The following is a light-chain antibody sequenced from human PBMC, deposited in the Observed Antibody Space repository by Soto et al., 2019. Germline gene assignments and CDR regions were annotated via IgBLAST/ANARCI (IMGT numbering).Light chain of an antibody. V-gene: IGKV4-1*01. CDR2: WAS. Sequence: DIVMTQSPDSLAVSLGERATITCQSSQSVLYHSATKNYLAWYQQKPGQPPKLLIYWASTRDSGVPDRFSGRGSGADFTLTISSLQAEDVAVYYCQQYYTTLTFGGGTKVEIK. J-gene: IGKJ4*01. CDR3: QQYYTTLT. CDR1: QSVLYHSATKNY.